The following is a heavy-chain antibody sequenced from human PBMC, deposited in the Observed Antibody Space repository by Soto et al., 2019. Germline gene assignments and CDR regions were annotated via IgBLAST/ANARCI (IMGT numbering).Heavy chain of an antibody. D-gene: IGHD5-12*01. V-gene: IGHV4-39*01. Sequence: SETLSLTCTVSGGSISSSSYCWGWIRQPPGKGLEWIGSIYYSGSTYYNPSLKSRVTISVDTSKNQFSLKLSSVTAADTAVYYCARHRRVATIPYFDYWGRGTLVTVSS. J-gene: IGHJ4*02. CDR2: IYYSGST. CDR1: GGSISSSSYC. CDR3: ARHRRVATIPYFDY.